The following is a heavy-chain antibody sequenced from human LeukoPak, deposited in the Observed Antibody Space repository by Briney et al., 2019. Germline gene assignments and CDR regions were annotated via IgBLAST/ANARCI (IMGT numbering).Heavy chain of an antibody. Sequence: ASVKVSCKASGYTFTGYYMHWVRQAPGQGLEWMGWINPNSGGTNYAQKFQGRVTMTRDTSISTAYMELSRLRSDDTAVYYCARDLELHYERSLGLGLVPTFYYYYGMDVWGQGTTVTVSS. CDR3: ARDLELHYERSLGLGLVPTFYYYYGMDV. J-gene: IGHJ6*02. D-gene: IGHD3/OR15-3a*01. CDR1: GYTFTGYY. CDR2: INPNSGGT. V-gene: IGHV1-2*02.